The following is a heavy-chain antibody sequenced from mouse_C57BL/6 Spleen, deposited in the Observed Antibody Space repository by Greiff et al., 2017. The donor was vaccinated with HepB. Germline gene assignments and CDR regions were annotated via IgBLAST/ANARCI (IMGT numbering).Heavy chain of an antibody. J-gene: IGHJ3*01. CDR3: ARYYYGSSYVGWFAY. CDR1: GFNIKDYY. CDR2: IDPEDGET. Sequence: EVQRVESGAELVKPGASVKLSCTASGFNIKDYYMHWVKQRTEQGLEWIGRIDPEDGETKYAPKFQGKATITADTSSNTAYLQLSSLTSEDTAVYYCARYYYGSSYVGWFAYWGQGTLVTVSA. D-gene: IGHD1-1*01. V-gene: IGHV14-2*01.